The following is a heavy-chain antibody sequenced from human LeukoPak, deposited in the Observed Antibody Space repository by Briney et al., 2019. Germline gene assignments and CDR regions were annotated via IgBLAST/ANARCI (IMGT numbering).Heavy chain of an antibody. J-gene: IGHJ4*02. D-gene: IGHD4-11*01. CDR2: VYSGGST. Sequence: PGGSLRLSCVASGFTVTYNYMRWVRQAPGKSLEWVSVVYSGGSTYYADSVKGRFTISRDNSKNTLYPQMNSLRAEDTAVYYCARGSYRSFDYWGQGTLVTVSS. V-gene: IGHV3-53*01. CDR1: GFTVTYNY. CDR3: ARGSYRSFDY.